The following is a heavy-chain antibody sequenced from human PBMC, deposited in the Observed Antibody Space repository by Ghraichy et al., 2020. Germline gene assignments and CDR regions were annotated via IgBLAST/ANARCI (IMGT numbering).Heavy chain of an antibody. Sequence: ASVKVSCKASGYTFTSYGISWVRQAPGQGLEWMGWISAYNGNTNYAQKLKGRVTMTTDTSTSTAYMELRSLRSDDTAVYYCARDGGSGWYSFSYYYYYGMDVWGQGTTVTVSS. CDR3: ARDGGSGWYSFSYYYYYGMDV. CDR1: GYTFTSYG. V-gene: IGHV1-18*01. D-gene: IGHD6-19*01. J-gene: IGHJ6*02. CDR2: ISAYNGNT.